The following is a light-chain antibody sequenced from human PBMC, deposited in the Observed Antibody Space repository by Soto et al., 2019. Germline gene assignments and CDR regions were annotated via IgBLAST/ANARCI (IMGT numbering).Light chain of an antibody. CDR1: QGIDTY. CDR3: QQLNTYPFI. Sequence: DIQLTQSPSFLSASVGDRVTITCRASQGIDTYLAWYQQKPGKAPKLLIYAASFLQSGVPSRFSGSGSGTEFTLTIRSLQPEDFAAYYCQQLNTYPFIFGQGTRLEIK. V-gene: IGKV1-9*01. J-gene: IGKJ5*01. CDR2: AAS.